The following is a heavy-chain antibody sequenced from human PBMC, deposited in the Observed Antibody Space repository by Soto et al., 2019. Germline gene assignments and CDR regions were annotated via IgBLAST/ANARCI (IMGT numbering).Heavy chain of an antibody. V-gene: IGHV4-34*01. CDR3: ARGKLSDYVWGSYRYHFDY. Sequence: SETLSLTCAVYGGSFSGYYRSWFRQPPGKGLEWIGEINHSGSTNYNPSLKSRVTISVDTSKNQFSLKLSSVTAADTAVYYCARGKLSDYVWGSYRYHFDYWGQGTVVTVSS. CDR1: GGSFSGYY. J-gene: IGHJ4*02. CDR2: INHSGST. D-gene: IGHD3-16*02.